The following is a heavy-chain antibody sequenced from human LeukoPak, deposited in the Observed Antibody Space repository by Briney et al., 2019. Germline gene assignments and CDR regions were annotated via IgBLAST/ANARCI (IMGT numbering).Heavy chain of an antibody. CDR1: GFTFSDYY. J-gene: IGHJ4*02. CDR2: ISGSGSTI. CDR3: ARAAKGYSYGYAGDY. Sequence: GGSLRLSCAASGFTFSDYYMSWIRQAPGKGLEWVSYISGSGSTIYYADSVKGRFTISRDNAKNSLYLQMNSLRAEDTAVYYCARAAKGYSYGYAGDYWGQGTLVTVSS. D-gene: IGHD5-18*01. V-gene: IGHV3-11*01.